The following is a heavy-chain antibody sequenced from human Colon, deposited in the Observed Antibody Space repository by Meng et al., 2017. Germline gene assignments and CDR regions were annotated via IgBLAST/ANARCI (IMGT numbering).Heavy chain of an antibody. V-gene: IGHV3-7*04. CDR1: GFTFSSYW. CDR2: IKEDGSEK. J-gene: IGHJ5*02. CDR3: ARAEQWLAQNH. Sequence: GESLKTPCAASGFTFSSYWMSWVRQAPGKGLEWVANIKEDGSEKYYVDSVKGRFTISRDNAKNSLYLQMNSLRAEDTAVYYCARAEQWLAQNHWGQGTLVTVSS. D-gene: IGHD6-19*01.